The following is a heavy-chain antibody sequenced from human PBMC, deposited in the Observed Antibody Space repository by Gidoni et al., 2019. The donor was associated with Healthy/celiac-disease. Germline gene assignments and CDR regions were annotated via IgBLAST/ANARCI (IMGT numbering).Heavy chain of an antibody. D-gene: IGHD6-19*01. J-gene: IGHJ4*02. CDR3: ASLIGVAVAGTGFDY. V-gene: IGHV1-69*01. CDR2: IIPFLGTA. CDR1: GGTFSSYA. Sequence: QVQLVQSGAEVKKPGSSVKVSCKASGGTFSSYAIRWVRQAPGQGPGWMGGIIPFLGTANYDKKFQGRITVTADESTSKAYMGLSSLRSEDTAVYYCASLIGVAVAGTGFDYWGQGTLVTVSS.